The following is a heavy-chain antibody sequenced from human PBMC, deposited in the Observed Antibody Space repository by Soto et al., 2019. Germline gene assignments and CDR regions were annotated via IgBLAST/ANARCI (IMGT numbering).Heavy chain of an antibody. J-gene: IGHJ5*02. CDR2: IIPIFGTA. D-gene: IGHD6-19*01. Sequence: QVQLVQSGAEVKKPGSSVKVSCKASGGTFDIFSISWVRQAPGQGLEWMGGIIPIFGTAEYSQKFQGRVTITADESTSTSYMELSSLRFEDTAVYYCAKENRDDDSGWYSSTDWFAPWGQGTLVTVSS. CDR3: AKENRDDDSGWYSSTDWFAP. CDR1: GGTFDIFS. V-gene: IGHV1-69*01.